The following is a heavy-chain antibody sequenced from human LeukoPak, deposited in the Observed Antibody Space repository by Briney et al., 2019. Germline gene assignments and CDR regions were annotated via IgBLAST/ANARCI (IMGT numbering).Heavy chain of an antibody. CDR1: GFTFSSYS. D-gene: IGHD2-15*01. J-gene: IGHJ4*02. CDR2: ISSSSSYI. Sequence: GGSLRLSCAASGFTFSSYSMNWVRQAPGKGLEWVSSISSSSSYIYYADSVKGRFTISRDNSKNALDLQMSSLRAEDTAVCYCAKGSASSRPYYFDYWGQGVLVTVSS. V-gene: IGHV3-21*04. CDR3: AKGSASSRPYYFDY.